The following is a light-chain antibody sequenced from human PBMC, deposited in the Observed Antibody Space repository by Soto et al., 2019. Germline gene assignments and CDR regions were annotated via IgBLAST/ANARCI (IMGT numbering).Light chain of an antibody. Sequence: DIQMTQSPSSLSASVGDRVTITCRASQSISSYLNWYQQKPGKAPKVLIYATSSLQSGVPSRFSGSGSGTDFTLTISSLQPDDFAPYYCQQSYSSPRTFGQGSKVGIK. V-gene: IGKV1-39*01. J-gene: IGKJ1*01. CDR2: ATS. CDR3: QQSYSSPRT. CDR1: QSISSY.